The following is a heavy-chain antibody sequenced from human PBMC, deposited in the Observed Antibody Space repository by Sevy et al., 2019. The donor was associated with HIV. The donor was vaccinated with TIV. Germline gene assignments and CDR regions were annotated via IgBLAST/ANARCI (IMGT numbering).Heavy chain of an antibody. CDR2: ISSSSRTI. V-gene: IGHV3-48*02. CDR3: ARDVDTPFVRSFDS. Sequence: GGSLRLSCVVSGLTFSSDSMNWVRQAPGKGLEWLAYISSSSRTIYYADSVEGRFTISRDNDKKSVFLQMNNLRDEDSATYYCARDVDTPFVRSFDSWGHGTLVTVSS. J-gene: IGHJ4*01. D-gene: IGHD5-18*01. CDR1: GLTFSSDS.